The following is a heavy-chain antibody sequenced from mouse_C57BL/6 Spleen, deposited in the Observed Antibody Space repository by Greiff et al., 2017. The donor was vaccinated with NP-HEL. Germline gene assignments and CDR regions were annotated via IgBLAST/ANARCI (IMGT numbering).Heavy chain of an antibody. CDR1: GYTFTDYY. CDR2: INPNNGGT. V-gene: IGHV1-26*01. D-gene: IGHD1-1*01. CDR3: ARWYGSSDY. Sequence: EVQLQQSGPELVKPGASVKISCKASGYTFTDYYMNWVKQSHGKSLEWIGDINPNNGGTSYNQKFKGKATLTVDKSSSTAYMELRSLTSEDSAVYYCARWYGSSDYWGQGTTLTVSS. J-gene: IGHJ2*01.